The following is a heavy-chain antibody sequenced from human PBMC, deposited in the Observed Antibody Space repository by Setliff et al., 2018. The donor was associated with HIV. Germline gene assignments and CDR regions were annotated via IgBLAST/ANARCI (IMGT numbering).Heavy chain of an antibody. Sequence: SLRLSCAASGFTFRDYGMHWVRQAPGKGLEWVAVISYDGRNKYYPDSVKGRFTISRDDSTNTVYLQMNNLRAEDTAVYYCAKGGDYTNPFDYWGHGTLVTVSS. J-gene: IGHJ4*01. CDR2: ISYDGRNK. CDR1: GFTFRDYG. CDR3: AKGGDYTNPFDY. D-gene: IGHD4-4*01. V-gene: IGHV3-30*18.